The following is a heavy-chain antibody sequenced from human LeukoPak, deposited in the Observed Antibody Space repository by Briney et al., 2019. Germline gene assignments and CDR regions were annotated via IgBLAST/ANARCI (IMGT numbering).Heavy chain of an antibody. V-gene: IGHV4-30-2*01. Sequence: PSETLSLTCAVSGSSISSGGYSWSWIRQPPGKGLEWIGYIYHSGSTYYNPSLKSRVTISVDRSKNQFSLKLSSVTAADTAVYYCARVVGVYSSSWYVSWFDPWGQGTLVTVSS. CDR2: IYHSGST. CDR1: GSSISSGGYS. J-gene: IGHJ5*02. CDR3: ARVVGVYSSSWYVSWFDP. D-gene: IGHD6-13*01.